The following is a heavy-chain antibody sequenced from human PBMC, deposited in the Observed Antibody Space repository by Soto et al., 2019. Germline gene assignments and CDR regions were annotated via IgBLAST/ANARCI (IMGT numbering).Heavy chain of an antibody. CDR2: ISGSGGST. CDR3: ARDSTRTPYGMDV. J-gene: IGHJ6*02. Sequence: EVQLLESGGGLVQPGGSLRLSCAASGFTFSSYAMSWVRQAPGKGLEWVSAISGSGGSTYYADSVKGRFAISRDNSKSTLYLQMNSLRAEDTAVYYCARDSTRTPYGMDVWGRGIKVTVSS. V-gene: IGHV3-23*01. CDR1: GFTFSSYA.